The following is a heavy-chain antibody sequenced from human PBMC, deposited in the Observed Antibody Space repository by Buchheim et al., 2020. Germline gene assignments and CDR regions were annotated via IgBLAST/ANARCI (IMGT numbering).Heavy chain of an antibody. CDR2: ITGTADNT. J-gene: IGHJ4*02. CDR3: AKDWRYYGSGSYSAFDY. V-gene: IGHV3-23*04. D-gene: IGHD3-10*01. Sequence: EVQLVESGGGLVQPGGSLRLSCAASGFPFNTYAMSWVRQAPGKGLEWVSTITGTADNTYYADSVKGRFTISRDNSKNTLYLQMNSLGAEDTAVYYCAKDWRYYGSGSYSAFDYWGQGTL. CDR1: GFPFNTYA.